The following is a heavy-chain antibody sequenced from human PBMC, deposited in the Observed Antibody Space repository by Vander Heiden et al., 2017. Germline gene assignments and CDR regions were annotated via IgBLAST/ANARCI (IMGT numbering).Heavy chain of an antibody. CDR1: GITFRSYG. V-gene: IGHV3-33*01. D-gene: IGHD6-6*01. CDR2: IWYDGSNK. CDR3: AREKTSRPGSHLGMDV. Sequence: QVQRVSSGGGGVRPGRSLRRSWEESGITFRSYGMHWVRQEPGKGREWVAVIWYDGSNKYYADSVKGRFTISRDNSKNTLYLQMNSLRAEDTAVYYCAREKTSRPGSHLGMDVWGQGTTVTVSS. J-gene: IGHJ6*02.